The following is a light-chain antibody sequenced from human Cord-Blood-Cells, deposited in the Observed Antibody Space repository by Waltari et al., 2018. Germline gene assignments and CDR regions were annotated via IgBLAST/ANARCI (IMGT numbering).Light chain of an antibody. CDR3: SSYTSSSTSV. Sequence: QSALTQPASVSGSPGQSITISCTGTSSDVGGYNYVSWYQQHPGEAPKLMIYDVSKRPSGVSNRFSGSKYCNTASLTISALQAEDEDDYYCSSYTSSSTSVFGTGTKVTVL. V-gene: IGLV2-14*01. J-gene: IGLJ1*01. CDR2: DVS. CDR1: SSDVGGYNY.